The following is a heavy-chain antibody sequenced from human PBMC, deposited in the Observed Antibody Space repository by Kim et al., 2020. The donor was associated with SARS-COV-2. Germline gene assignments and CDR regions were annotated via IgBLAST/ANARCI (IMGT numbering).Heavy chain of an antibody. D-gene: IGHD3-22*01. CDR2: INADGSEK. Sequence: GGSLRLSCEASGFTFTSFWMSWVRQAPGKGLEWVANINADGSEKYYVASVKGRFTISRDNAKNSLYLQMNSLRAEDTAMYYCVRDDSSCYYYFFYWCQG. J-gene: IGHJ4*02. CDR1: GFTFTSFW. CDR3: VRDDSSCYYYFFY. V-gene: IGHV3-7*01.